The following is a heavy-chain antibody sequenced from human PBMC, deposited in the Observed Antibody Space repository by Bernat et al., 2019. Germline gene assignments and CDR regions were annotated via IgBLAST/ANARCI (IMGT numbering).Heavy chain of an antibody. J-gene: IGHJ3*02. D-gene: IGHD6-13*01. CDR2: IYYSGST. CDR1: GGSVSSGSYY. V-gene: IGHV4-61*01. CDR3: ARAHFRSPIAAAAQDAFDI. Sequence: QVQLQESGPGLVKPSETLSLTCTVSGGSVSSGSYYWSWIRQPPGKGLEWIGYIYYSGSTNYNPSLKSRVTISVDTSKNQFSLKLSSVTAADTAVYYCARAHFRSPIAAAAQDAFDIWGQGTMVTVSS.